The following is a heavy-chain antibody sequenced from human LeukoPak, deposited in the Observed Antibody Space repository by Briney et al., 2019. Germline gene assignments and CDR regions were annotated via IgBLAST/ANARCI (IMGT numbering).Heavy chain of an antibody. V-gene: IGHV3-30*02. D-gene: IGHD5-18*01. Sequence: GGSLRLSCAASGFTFNNYGMHWVRQAPGKGLEWVAFIRYNGNNQYYADSVKGRFTISRDNAKNSLYLQMNSLRAEDTAVYYCARKGGWIQPHFAAWGQGTLVTVSS. CDR2: IRYNGNNQ. CDR1: GFTFNNYG. CDR3: ARKGGWIQPHFAA. J-gene: IGHJ5*02.